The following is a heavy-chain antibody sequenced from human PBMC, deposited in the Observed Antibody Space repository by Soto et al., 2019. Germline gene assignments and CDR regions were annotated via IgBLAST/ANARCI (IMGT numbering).Heavy chain of an antibody. Sequence: EVQLLESGGGLVQPGGSLRLSCAASGFTFTSYAVSWVRQAPGKGLEWVSAIGGSGVSTYYADSVKGRFTISRDNSKNTLYVQMNSLRVEDTAIYYCAKGYGDYVAYFHSWGQGTLVTVSS. D-gene: IGHD5-12*01. J-gene: IGHJ4*02. CDR2: IGGSGVST. V-gene: IGHV3-23*01. CDR3: AKGYGDYVAYFHS. CDR1: GFTFTSYA.